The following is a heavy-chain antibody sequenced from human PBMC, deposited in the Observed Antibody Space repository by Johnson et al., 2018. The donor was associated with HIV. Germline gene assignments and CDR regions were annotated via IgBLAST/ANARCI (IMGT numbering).Heavy chain of an antibody. J-gene: IGHJ3*02. CDR1: GFSFDDYG. V-gene: IGHV3-9*01. CDR2: ISWNSGSM. Sequence: QLVESGGGVVQPGRSLRLSCAASGFSFDDYGMHWVRQAPGKGLEWVSGISWNSGSMGYADSVKGRFTISRDNAKNSVYRQMNSLRAEDTAGDYCAKHPDAVDIWGQGTMVTVSS. CDR3: AKHPDAVDI.